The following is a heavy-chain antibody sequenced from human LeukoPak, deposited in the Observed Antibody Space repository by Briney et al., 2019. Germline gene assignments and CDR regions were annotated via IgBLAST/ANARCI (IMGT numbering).Heavy chain of an antibody. V-gene: IGHV5-51*01. J-gene: IGHJ4*02. CDR2: IYPGDSDT. CDR1: GYSFTSYW. CDR3: ASNSYGQD. D-gene: IGHD5-18*01. Sequence: PGESLKISCKGSGYSFTSYWICCVRQMPGKGLEWMGIIYPGDSDTRYSPSFQGQVTISADKSISTAYLEWSSLKASDAATYYCASNSYGQDWGQGTLVTVSS.